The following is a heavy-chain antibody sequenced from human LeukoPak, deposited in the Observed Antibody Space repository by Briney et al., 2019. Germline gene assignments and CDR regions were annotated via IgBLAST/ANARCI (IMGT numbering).Heavy chain of an antibody. Sequence: GESLKISCKGSGYSFTSYWIGWVRQMPGKGLEWMGIIYPGDSDTRYSPSFQGQVTISADKSISTAYLQWSSLKASDTAMYYCARRCSGGSCYSGWFDPWGQGTLVTVSS. D-gene: IGHD2-15*01. CDR2: IYPGDSDT. J-gene: IGHJ5*02. CDR3: ARRCSGGSCYSGWFDP. CDR1: GYSFTSYW. V-gene: IGHV5-51*01.